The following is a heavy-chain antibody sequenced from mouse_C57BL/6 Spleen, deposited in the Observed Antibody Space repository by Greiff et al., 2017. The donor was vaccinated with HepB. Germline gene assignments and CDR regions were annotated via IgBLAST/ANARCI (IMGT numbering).Heavy chain of an antibody. J-gene: IGHJ4*01. D-gene: IGHD2-3*01. CDR1: GFTFSSYA. CDR3: ARSPYDGSPDYYAMGY. V-gene: IGHV5-4*03. Sequence: EVKLVESGGGLVKPGGSLKLSCAASGFTFSSYAMSWVRQTPEKRLEWVATISDGGSYTYYPDNVKGRFTISRDNAKNNLYLQMSHLKSEDTAMYYCARSPYDGSPDYYAMGYWGQGTSVTVAS. CDR2: ISDGGSYT.